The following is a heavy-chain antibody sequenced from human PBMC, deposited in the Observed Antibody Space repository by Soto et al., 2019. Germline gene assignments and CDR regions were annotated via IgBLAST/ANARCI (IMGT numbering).Heavy chain of an antibody. V-gene: IGHV1-18*01. CDR3: ARDPGYCSGGSCYDWFDP. CDR1: GYTFTIYG. Sequence: ASVKVSCEASGYTFTIYGISWVRQAPGQGLEWMGWISAYNGNTNYAQKLQGRVTMTTDTSTSTGYMELRSLRSDDTAVYYCARDPGYCSGGSCYDWFDPWGQGTLVTVSS. J-gene: IGHJ5*02. D-gene: IGHD2-15*01. CDR2: ISAYNGNT.